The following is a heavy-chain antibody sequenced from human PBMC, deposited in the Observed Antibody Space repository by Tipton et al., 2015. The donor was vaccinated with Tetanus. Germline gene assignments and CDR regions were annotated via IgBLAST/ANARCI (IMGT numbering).Heavy chain of an antibody. Sequence: TLSLTCTVSGTSISDKKYYWGWIRQPAGKGLEWIGYTYHTGGTYYNPSLKSRVTISVDRSSDQFSLRLTSVTAADTAIYYCVRAPYNSPGKYYFDYWGQGTLVTVSS. CDR3: VRAPYNSPGKYYFDY. J-gene: IGHJ4*02. D-gene: IGHD1-1*01. CDR1: GTSISDKKYY. V-gene: IGHV4-30-2*01. CDR2: TYHTGGT.